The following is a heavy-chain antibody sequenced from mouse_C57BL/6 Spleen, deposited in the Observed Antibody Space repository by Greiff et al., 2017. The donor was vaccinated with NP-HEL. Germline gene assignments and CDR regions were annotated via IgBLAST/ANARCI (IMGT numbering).Heavy chain of an antibody. D-gene: IGHD2-4*01. J-gene: IGHJ3*01. CDR1: GCSFTGYY. CDR2: INPSTGGT. V-gene: IGHV1-42*01. CDR3: AGLRRFAY. Sequence: VQLQQSGPELVKPGASVKISCKASGCSFTGYYMNWVKQSPEKSLEWIGEINPSTGGTTYNQKFKAKATLTVDKSSSTAYMQLKSLTSEDSAVYYCAGLRRFAYWGQGTLVTVSA.